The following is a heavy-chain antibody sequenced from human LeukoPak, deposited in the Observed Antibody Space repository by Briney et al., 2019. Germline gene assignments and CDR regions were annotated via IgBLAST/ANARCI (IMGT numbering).Heavy chain of an antibody. Sequence: GGSLRLSCAASGFTFSSYEMNWVRQAPGKGLEWVSYISSSGSTIYYADSVKGRFTISRDNAKNSLYLQMNSLRAEDTAVYYCARAELTYDSSGYYYLPDYWGQGTLVTVSS. CDR1: GFTFSSYE. V-gene: IGHV3-48*03. CDR3: ARAELTYDSSGYYYLPDY. CDR2: ISSSGSTI. D-gene: IGHD3-22*01. J-gene: IGHJ4*02.